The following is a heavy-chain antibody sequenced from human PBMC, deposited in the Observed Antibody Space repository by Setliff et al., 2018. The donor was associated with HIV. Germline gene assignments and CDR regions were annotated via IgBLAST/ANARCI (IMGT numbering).Heavy chain of an antibody. Sequence: PSETLSLTCTVSGGSISSGSYYWSWIRQPAGKGLEWIGRIYTSGRIDYNPSLESRVTMSVDTSRTQFSLKLRSVTAADTAVYYCARVGASGVASSMDYHYYMDVWGKGTSVTVSS. J-gene: IGHJ6*03. V-gene: IGHV4-61*02. CDR3: ARVGASGVASSMDYHYYMDV. CDR2: IYTSGRI. CDR1: GGSISSGSYY. D-gene: IGHD2-2*01.